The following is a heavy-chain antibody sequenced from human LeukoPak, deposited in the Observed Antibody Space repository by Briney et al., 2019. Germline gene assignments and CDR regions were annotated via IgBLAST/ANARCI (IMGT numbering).Heavy chain of an antibody. D-gene: IGHD2-8*02. CDR3: AKATQRYCTGGTCYPLDY. V-gene: IGHV3-23*01. CDR1: GFTFGNYA. Sequence: PGGSLRLSCAASGFTFGNYAMAWVRQSPGKGLEWVSCITDIGKNTYHTDPVKGRFTISRDNSKNTLSLQMNSLRVEDTAVYYCAKATQRYCTGGTCYPLDYWGQGTLVTVSS. J-gene: IGHJ4*02. CDR2: ITDIGKNT.